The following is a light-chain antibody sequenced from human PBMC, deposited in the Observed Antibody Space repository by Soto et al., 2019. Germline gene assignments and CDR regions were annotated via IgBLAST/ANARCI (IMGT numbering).Light chain of an antibody. CDR3: QQYGDSPRT. CDR1: QSVSSSY. V-gene: IGKV3-20*01. CDR2: GAS. Sequence: EIALTQSPGTLSLSPGERATLSCRASQSVSSSYLAWYQQKPGQAPRLLIYGASSRATGIPGRFSGSGSGTDFTLTISRLEPEDFAVYYCQQYGDSPRTFGQGTKVDIK. J-gene: IGKJ1*01.